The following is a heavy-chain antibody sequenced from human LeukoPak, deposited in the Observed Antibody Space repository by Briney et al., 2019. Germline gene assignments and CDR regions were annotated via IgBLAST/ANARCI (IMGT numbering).Heavy chain of an antibody. J-gene: IGHJ4*02. D-gene: IGHD3-22*01. Sequence: GASVKVSCKASGGTFSSTTINWVRQAPGQGLEWMGGITPIFRTPNYAQKFQGRVTITADESTSTAYMELSSLRSEDTAVYYCARDPPYDSSGYAFDYWGQGTLVTVSS. CDR1: GGTFSSTT. CDR3: ARDPPYDSSGYAFDY. CDR2: ITPIFRTP. V-gene: IGHV1-69*13.